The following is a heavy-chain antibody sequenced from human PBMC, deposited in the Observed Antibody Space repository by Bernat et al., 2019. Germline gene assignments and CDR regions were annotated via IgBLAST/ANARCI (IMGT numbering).Heavy chain of an antibody. CDR3: ARDLRIAAAGMAETFDY. V-gene: IGHV1-8*01. J-gene: IGHJ4*02. Sequence: QVQLVQSGAEVKKPGASVKVSCKASGYTFTSYDINWVRQATGQGLEWMGWMNPNSGNTGYAQKFQGRVTMTRNTSISTAYMELRSLRSDDTAVYYCARDLRIAAAGMAETFDYWGQGTLVTVSS. CDR2: MNPNSGNT. D-gene: IGHD6-13*01. CDR1: GYTFTSYD.